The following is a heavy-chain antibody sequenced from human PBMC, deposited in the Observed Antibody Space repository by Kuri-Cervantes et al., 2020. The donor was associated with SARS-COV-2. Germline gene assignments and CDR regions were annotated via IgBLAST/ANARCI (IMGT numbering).Heavy chain of an antibody. CDR2: FDPEDGET. Sequence: ASVKVSCKVSGYTLTELSMHWVRQAPGKGLEWMGGFDPEDGETIYAQKFQGRVTMTEDTSTDTAYMELSSLKTEDTAVYYCTTTEGHYDFWSGPPSWYFDYWGQGTLVTVSS. CDR3: TTTEGHYDFWSGPPSWYFDY. J-gene: IGHJ4*02. CDR1: GYTLTELS. V-gene: IGHV1-24*01. D-gene: IGHD3-3*01.